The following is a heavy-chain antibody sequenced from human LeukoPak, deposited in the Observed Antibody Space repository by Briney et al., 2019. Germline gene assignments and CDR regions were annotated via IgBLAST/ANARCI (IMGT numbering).Heavy chain of an antibody. CDR1: GGSIGSYY. CDR3: ARGAYCGGDCYRVYYYYYGMDV. Sequence: PSETLSLTCIVSGGSIGSYYWSWIRQPPGKGLEWIGYIDYSGGTNYNPSLKSRVTISVDTSKNQFSLKLSSVTAADTAVYYCARGAYCGGDCYRVYYYYYGMDVWGQGTTVTVSS. V-gene: IGHV4-59*01. D-gene: IGHD2-21*02. CDR2: IDYSGGT. J-gene: IGHJ6*02.